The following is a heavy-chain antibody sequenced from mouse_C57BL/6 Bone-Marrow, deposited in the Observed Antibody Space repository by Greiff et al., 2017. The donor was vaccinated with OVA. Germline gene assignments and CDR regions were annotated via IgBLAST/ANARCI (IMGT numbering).Heavy chain of an antibody. CDR1: GFTFSSYG. CDR2: ISSGGSYT. V-gene: IGHV5-6*01. Sequence: EVKLVESGGDLVKPGGSLKLSCAASGFTFSSYGMSWVRQTPDKRLEWVATISSGGSYTYYPDSVKGRFTISRDNAKNTLYLQMSSLKSEDKAMYYCARQKTGTLFAYWGQGTLVTVSA. D-gene: IGHD4-1*01. J-gene: IGHJ3*01. CDR3: ARQKTGTLFAY.